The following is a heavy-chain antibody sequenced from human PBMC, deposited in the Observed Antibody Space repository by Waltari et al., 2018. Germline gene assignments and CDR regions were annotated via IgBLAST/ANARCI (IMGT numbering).Heavy chain of an antibody. CDR3: AKVVSSSWYLDY. J-gene: IGHJ4*02. V-gene: IGHV3-23*01. Sequence: EVQLLESGGGLVQPGGSLRLSCAASGFTFSSYTMSWVRQAPGEGLEWVSAVSGSGGSTYYADAVKGRFTISRDNAKNTLYLQMNSLRAEDTAVYYCAKVVSSSWYLDYWGQGTLVTVSS. CDR2: VSGSGGST. D-gene: IGHD6-13*01. CDR1: GFTFSSYT.